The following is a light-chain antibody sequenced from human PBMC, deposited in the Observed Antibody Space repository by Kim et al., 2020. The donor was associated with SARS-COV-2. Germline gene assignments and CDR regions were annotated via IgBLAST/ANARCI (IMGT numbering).Light chain of an antibody. Sequence: PCPGRGRSSDVAGYTQVPCHQQHRGKAPKLMIYGCSRRPSGVPDRFSGSKSGNTASLTVSGLQAEDEADYYCSSYAGSNNVVFGGGTQLTVL. J-gene: IGLJ2*01. CDR1: SSDVAGYTQ. CDR3: SSYAGSNNVV. CDR2: GCS. V-gene: IGLV2-8*01.